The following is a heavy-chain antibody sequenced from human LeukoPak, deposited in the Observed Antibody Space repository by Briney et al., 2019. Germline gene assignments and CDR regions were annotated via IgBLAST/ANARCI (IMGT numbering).Heavy chain of an antibody. CDR2: IYWDDDK. J-gene: IGHJ4*02. CDR1: GFSLSTSGVG. V-gene: IGHV2-5*05. CDR3: AHRPSTMTIPIFNY. D-gene: IGHD2-21*01. Sequence: SGPTLVNPTQTLTLTCTFSGFSLSTSGVGVGWIRQPPGKALEWLALIYWDDDKRYGPSLKSRLTVTKDTSKNQVVLTMTNVDPVDTATYYCAHRPSTMTIPIFNYWGQGTLVTVSS.